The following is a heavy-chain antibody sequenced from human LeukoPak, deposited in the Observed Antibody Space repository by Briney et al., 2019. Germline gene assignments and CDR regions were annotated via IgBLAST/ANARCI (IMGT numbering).Heavy chain of an antibody. D-gene: IGHD2-15*01. CDR2: TYYRSKWYH. Sequence: SQTLSLTCDISGDSVSSNTGAWNWIRQSPSRGLEWLGRTYYRSKWYHDYAVSMKSRITINADTSKNQFSLQVNSVTPEDTAVYFCTSGLSGGFDLWGRGTLVTVSS. V-gene: IGHV6-1*01. CDR3: TSGLSGGFDL. CDR1: GDSVSSNTGA. J-gene: IGHJ2*01.